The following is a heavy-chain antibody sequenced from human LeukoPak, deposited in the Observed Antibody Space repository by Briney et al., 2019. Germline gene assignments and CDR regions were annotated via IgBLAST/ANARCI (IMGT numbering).Heavy chain of an antibody. CDR2: VIISSGTI. CDR3: ARAMSTFGGVRNYFDS. V-gene: IGHV3-48*04. Sequence: PGGSLRLSCAASGFTFSSYAMHWVRQAPGKGLEWISFVIISSGTIYYADSVNGRFRISRDNAKSSLDLEMNSLRAEDTAVYYCARAMSTFGGVRNYFDSWGQGTLVTVSS. D-gene: IGHD3-16*01. J-gene: IGHJ4*02. CDR1: GFTFSSYA.